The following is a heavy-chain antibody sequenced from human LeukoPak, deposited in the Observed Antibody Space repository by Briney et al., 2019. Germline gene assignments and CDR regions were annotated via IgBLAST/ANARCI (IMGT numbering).Heavy chain of an antibody. CDR2: ISYDGSNK. V-gene: IGHV3-30-3*01. CDR3: AREPSGSYDY. D-gene: IGHD1-26*01. CDR1: GFTFSSYA. Sequence: GGSLRLSCAASGFTFSSYAMHWVRQAPGKGLEWVAVISYDGSNKYYADSVKGRFTISRDNSKSTLYLQMNSLRAEDTAVYYRAREPSGSYDYWGQGTLVTVSS. J-gene: IGHJ4*02.